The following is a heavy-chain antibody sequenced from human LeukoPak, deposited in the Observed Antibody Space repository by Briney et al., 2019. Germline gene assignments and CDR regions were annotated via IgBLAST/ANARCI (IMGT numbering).Heavy chain of an antibody. CDR2: ISGSGGST. J-gene: IGHJ4*02. Sequence: GGSLRLSCAASGFTFSSYAMSWVRQAPGKGLEWVSAISGSGGSTYYADSVKGRFTISRDNSKNTLYLQMNSLRAEDTAVYYCAKDRNYYDSSGYYSPFGYWGQGTLVTVSP. D-gene: IGHD3-22*01. CDR3: AKDRNYYDSSGYYSPFGY. V-gene: IGHV3-23*01. CDR1: GFTFSSYA.